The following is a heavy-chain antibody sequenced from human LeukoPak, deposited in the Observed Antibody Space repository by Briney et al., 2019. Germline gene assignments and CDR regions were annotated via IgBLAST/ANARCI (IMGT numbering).Heavy chain of an antibody. Sequence: GASVKVSCKASGYSFTGYYIHWVRQAPGLGLEWMGWISPNSDATSYAQQFQGRVTMTCDRSISTAYMELSSLRSDDTAIYYCARSLRTAGYWGQGTLVTVSS. CDR3: ARSLRTAGY. V-gene: IGHV1-2*02. J-gene: IGHJ4*02. CDR2: ISPNSDAT. CDR1: GYSFTGYY. D-gene: IGHD6-19*01.